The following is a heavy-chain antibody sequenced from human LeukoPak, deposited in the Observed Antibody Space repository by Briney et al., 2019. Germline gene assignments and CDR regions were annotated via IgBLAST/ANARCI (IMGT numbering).Heavy chain of an antibody. CDR1: GFTFSSYG. D-gene: IGHD5-18*01. CDR2: ISYDGSNK. J-gene: IGHJ4*02. Sequence: PGGSLRLSCAASGFTFSSYGMHWVRQAPGKGLEWVAVISYDGSNKYYADSVKGRFTISRDNSKNTLYLQMNSLRAEDTAVYYCAKVGPWIQLWPLDYWGQGTLVTVSS. CDR3: AKVGPWIQLWPLDY. V-gene: IGHV3-30*18.